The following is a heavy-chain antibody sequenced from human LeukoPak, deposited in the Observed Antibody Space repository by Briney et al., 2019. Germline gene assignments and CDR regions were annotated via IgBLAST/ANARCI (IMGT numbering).Heavy chain of an antibody. J-gene: IGHJ4*02. CDR1: GGSFSGYY. CDR2: INHSGST. V-gene: IGHV4-34*01. D-gene: IGHD3-16*01. Sequence: SETLSLTCAVYGGSFSGYYWSWIRQPPGKGLEWIGEINHSGSTNYNPSLKSRVTISVDTSKNQFSLKLSSVTAADTAVYYCARGYGIRGLDYWGQGTLVTVSS. CDR3: ARGYGIRGLDY.